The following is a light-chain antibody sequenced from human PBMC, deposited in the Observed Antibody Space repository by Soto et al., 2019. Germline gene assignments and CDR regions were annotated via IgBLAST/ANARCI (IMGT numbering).Light chain of an antibody. CDR3: QAWDSSTVV. J-gene: IGLJ2*01. V-gene: IGLV3-1*01. CDR1: KLGNKY. Sequence: SYELTQPPSVSVSPGQTASITCSGDKLGNKYVCWYQQRPGQSPVLVIYQDSKRPSGIPERFSGSNSGNTATLTISGTQAIDEADYYCQAWDSSTVVFGGGTKLTVL. CDR2: QDS.